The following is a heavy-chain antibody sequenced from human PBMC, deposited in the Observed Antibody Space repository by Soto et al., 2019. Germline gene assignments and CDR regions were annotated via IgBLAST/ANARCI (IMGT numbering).Heavy chain of an antibody. V-gene: IGHV3-23*01. CDR1: GFTFSSYA. D-gene: IGHD2-15*01. CDR2: ISGSGGST. J-gene: IGHJ3*02. Sequence: EVQLLESGGGLVQPGGSLSLSCAATGFTFSSYAMSWVRQPPGKGLVWVSAISGSGGSTYYAGSVKGRFTISRDNSKNTLYLQMNSLRAEDTAVYYCAKDLHIYPGYCNGCAFDITGQGTMVAVSS. CDR3: AKDLHIYPGYCNGCAFDI.